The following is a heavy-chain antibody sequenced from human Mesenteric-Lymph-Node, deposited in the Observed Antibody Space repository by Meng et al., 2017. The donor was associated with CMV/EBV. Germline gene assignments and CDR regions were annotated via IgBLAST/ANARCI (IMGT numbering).Heavy chain of an antibody. D-gene: IGHD5-24*01. CDR1: GGSISSGGYS. CDR2: IYYSGST. J-gene: IGHJ4*02. Sequence: SETLSLTCTVSGGSISSGGYSWNWIRQLPKKGLEWIGYIYYSGSTYYNPSLKSRVTMSVDTSENQFSLKLSSVTAADTAVYYCARDRGTEGDFDYWGQGTLVTVSS. V-gene: IGHV4-31*03. CDR3: ARDRGTEGDFDY.